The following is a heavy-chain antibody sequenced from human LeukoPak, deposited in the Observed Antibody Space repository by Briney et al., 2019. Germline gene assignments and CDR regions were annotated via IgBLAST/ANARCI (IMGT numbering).Heavy chain of an antibody. CDR2: ISAYNGNT. CDR3: VRDDTAMAYYYYYYGMDV. Sequence: ASVKVSCKASGYTFTSYGISWVRQAPGQGLEWMGWISAYNGNTNYAQKLQGRVTMTTDTSTSTAYMELRSLRSDDTAVYYCVRDDTAMAYYYYYYGMDVWGQGTTVTVSS. V-gene: IGHV1-18*01. D-gene: IGHD5-18*01. J-gene: IGHJ6*02. CDR1: GYTFTSYG.